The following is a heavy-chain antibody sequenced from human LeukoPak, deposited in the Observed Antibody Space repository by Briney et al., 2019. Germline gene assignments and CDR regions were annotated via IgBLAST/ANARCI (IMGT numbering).Heavy chain of an antibody. D-gene: IGHD2/OR15-2a*01. V-gene: IGHV4-34*01. CDR1: GGSFSGYY. CDR2: INHSGST. J-gene: IGHJ4*02. Sequence: PSETLSLTCAVYGGSFSGYYWSWIRQPPGKGLEWIGEINHSGSTNYNPSLKSRVTISVDTSKNQFSLKLSSVTAADTAVYYCARGLSKGFDYWGQGTLVTVSS. CDR3: ARGLSKGFDY.